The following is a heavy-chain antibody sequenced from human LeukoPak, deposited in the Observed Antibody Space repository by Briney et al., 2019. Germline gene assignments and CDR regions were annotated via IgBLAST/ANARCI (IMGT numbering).Heavy chain of an antibody. V-gene: IGHV3-23*01. D-gene: IGHD2-2*01. J-gene: IGHJ4*02. CDR1: GFTFSSYA. Sequence: QTGGSLRLSCAASGFTFSSYAMSWVRQAPGKGLEWVSVISGSGGSTYYADSVKGRFTISRDNSKNTLYLQMNSLRAEDTAVYYCAKDRGDIVVLPAAIVVDYWGQGTLVTVSS. CDR2: ISGSGGST. CDR3: AKDRGDIVVLPAAIVVDY.